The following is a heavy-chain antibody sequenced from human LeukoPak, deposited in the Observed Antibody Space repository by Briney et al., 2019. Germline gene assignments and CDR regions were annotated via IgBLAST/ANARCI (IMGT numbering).Heavy chain of an antibody. D-gene: IGHD3-10*01. V-gene: IGHV4-61*02. Sequence: SQTLSLTCTVSGGSISRGSYHWSWIRQPAGKGLEWIGRFYTSGTPIYNPSLKSRVTISVDTSKNQFSLKLTSVTAADTAVYYCARDRELGYWGQGTLVTVSS. J-gene: IGHJ4*02. CDR1: GGSISRGSYH. CDR3: ARDRELGY. CDR2: FYTSGTP.